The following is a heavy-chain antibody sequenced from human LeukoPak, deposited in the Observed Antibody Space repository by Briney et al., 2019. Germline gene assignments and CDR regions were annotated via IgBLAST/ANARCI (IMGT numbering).Heavy chain of an antibody. V-gene: IGHV1-2*02. D-gene: IGHD5-12*01. CDR3: AREFREMATIRYYYYGMDV. J-gene: IGHJ6*02. CDR2: NSGGT. Sequence: NSGGTNYAQKFQGRVTMTRDTSISTAYMELSRLRSDDTAVYYCAREFREMATIRYYYYGMDVWGQGTTVTVSS.